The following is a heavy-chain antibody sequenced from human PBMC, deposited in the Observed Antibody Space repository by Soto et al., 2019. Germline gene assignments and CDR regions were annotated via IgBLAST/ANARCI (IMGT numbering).Heavy chain of an antibody. CDR2: INHSGST. J-gene: IGHJ6*03. CDR1: GGSFSGYY. D-gene: IGHD2-8*01. Sequence: SETLSLTCAVYGGSFSGYYWSWIRQPPGKGLDCIGEINHSGSTNYNPSLKSRVTISVDTSKNHFSLKLSSVTAADTAVYYCARGRTNGVCYRVYYYMDVWGKGTTVTVSS. CDR3: ARGRTNGVCYRVYYYMDV. V-gene: IGHV4-34*01.